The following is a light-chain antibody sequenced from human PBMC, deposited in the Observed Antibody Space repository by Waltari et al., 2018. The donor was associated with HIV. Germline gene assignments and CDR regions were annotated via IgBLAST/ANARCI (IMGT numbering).Light chain of an antibody. J-gene: IGLJ1*01. CDR3: QSADTGGTRV. V-gene: IGLV3-25*03. Sequence: FELTQTPSVPVSPGQTPRITRPGDALARPYVYWYQQKPGQAPVVVIYKDTERSSGIPERFSGSSSGTTVTLTINGVQAEDEADYYCQSADTGGTRVFGSGTKVTVL. CDR2: KDT. CDR1: ALARPY.